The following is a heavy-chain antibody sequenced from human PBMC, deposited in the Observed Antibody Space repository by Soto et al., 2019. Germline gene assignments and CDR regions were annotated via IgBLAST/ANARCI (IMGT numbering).Heavy chain of an antibody. V-gene: IGHV4-4*02. CDR3: ARDAAVPGESDRFDY. CDR1: GDSVTSNVL. Sequence: SETLSLTCAVSGDSVTSNVLWSCVRQPPGKGLEWIGEAYHNGLTDYNPSLKSRVTMSVDTSKNEFSLKLTSLTAADTAIYYCARDAAVPGESDRFDYWGQGTLVTVSS. J-gene: IGHJ4*02. D-gene: IGHD6-19*01. CDR2: AYHNGLT.